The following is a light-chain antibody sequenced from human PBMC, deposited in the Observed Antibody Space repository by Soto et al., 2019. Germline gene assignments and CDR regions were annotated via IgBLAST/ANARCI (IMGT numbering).Light chain of an antibody. V-gene: IGLV1-51*02. J-gene: IGLJ1*01. Sequence: QSVLTQPPSVSAAPGQKVTISCSGSSSNIGNNYVSWFQQLPGTAPELLIYENNKRPSGIPDRFSGSKSGTSATPGITGLQTGDEADYYCGTWDNSLGGYVFGTGTKVTVL. CDR2: ENN. CDR1: SSNIGNNY. CDR3: GTWDNSLGGYV.